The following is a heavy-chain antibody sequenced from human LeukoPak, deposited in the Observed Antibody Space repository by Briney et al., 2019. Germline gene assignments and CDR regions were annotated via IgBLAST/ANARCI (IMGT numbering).Heavy chain of an antibody. Sequence: EGSLRLFCAASGFTFSSYAMSWVRQAPGGGLEWVSAIGGSGDKTYHADSVKGRFTISRDNSDNRVSLQMDSLRAEDTAVYFCAKDTTAWWYHRAYMNVWGKGTTVTVSS. CDR1: GFTFSSYA. V-gene: IGHV3-23*01. D-gene: IGHD2-15*01. CDR3: AKDTTAWWYHRAYMNV. CDR2: IGGSGDKT. J-gene: IGHJ6*03.